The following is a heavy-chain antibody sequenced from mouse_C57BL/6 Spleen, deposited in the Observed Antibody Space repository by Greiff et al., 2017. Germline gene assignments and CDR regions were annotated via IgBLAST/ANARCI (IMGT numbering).Heavy chain of an antibody. J-gene: IGHJ3*01. CDR2: ISYDGSN. CDR1: GYYITSGYY. CDR3: AREDYGNYLAWFAY. Sequence: EVKLQESGPGLVKPSQSLSLTCSVTGYYITSGYYWNWIRQFPGNKLEWMGYISYDGSNNYNPSLKNRISITRDTSKNQFFLKLNSVTTEDTATDYCAREDYGNYLAWFAYWGQGTLVTVSA. V-gene: IGHV3-6*01. D-gene: IGHD2-1*01.